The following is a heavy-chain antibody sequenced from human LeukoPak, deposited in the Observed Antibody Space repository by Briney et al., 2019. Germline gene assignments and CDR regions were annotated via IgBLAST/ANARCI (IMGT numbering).Heavy chain of an antibody. V-gene: IGHV4-34*01. CDR3: ARILKRWGYPSGAFDI. J-gene: IGHJ3*02. CDR2: INHSGST. Sequence: ASETLSLTCAVYGGSFSRYYWSWISQPPGKGLEWIGEINHSGSTNYNPSLKSRVTISVDTSKNQFSLKLSSVTAADTAVYYCARILKRWGYPSGAFDIWGQGTMVTVSS. CDR1: GGSFSRYY. D-gene: IGHD5-12*01.